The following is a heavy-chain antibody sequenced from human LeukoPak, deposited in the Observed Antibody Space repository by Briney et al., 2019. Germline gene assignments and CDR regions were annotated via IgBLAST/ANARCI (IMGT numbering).Heavy chain of an antibody. Sequence: ASVKVSCKASGYTFTGYYMHWVRQAPGQGLEWMGWINPNSGGTNYAQKFQGRVTMTRDTSISTAYMELSRLRSDDTAVYYCARVDRVRGVIIKIFYWGQGTLDTVSS. CDR1: GYTFTGYY. CDR3: ARVDRVRGVIIKIFY. CDR2: INPNSGGT. D-gene: IGHD3-10*01. V-gene: IGHV1-2*02. J-gene: IGHJ4*02.